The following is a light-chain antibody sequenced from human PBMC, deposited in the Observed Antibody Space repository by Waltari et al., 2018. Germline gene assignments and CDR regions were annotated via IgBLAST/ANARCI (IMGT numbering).Light chain of an antibody. J-gene: IGLJ2*01. CDR2: MND. CDR3: ASWDGALTGVV. Sequence: QSVLTQQPSASGAPGQWVTISCSGRTSNIGNNDVYWYQKLPGPAPKLLVSMNDRRPSGVPDRYSGSKSGTSASLAISGLRSEDEADYYCASWDGALTGVVFGGGTRLTVL. CDR1: TSNIGNND. V-gene: IGLV1-47*01.